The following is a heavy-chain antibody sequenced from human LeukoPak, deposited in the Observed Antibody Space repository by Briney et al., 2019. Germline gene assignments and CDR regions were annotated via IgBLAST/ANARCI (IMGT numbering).Heavy chain of an antibody. V-gene: IGHV4-39*01. J-gene: IGHJ4*02. CDR2: ICYSGST. D-gene: IGHD6-19*01. CDR1: GGSISSSTYY. Sequence: IPSETLSLTCTVSGGSISSSTYYWGWIRQPPGKGLQWIGTICYSGSTYYNPSLKSRVTISVDTSKNQFSLKVNSVTAADTAVYYCASVAGPFDCWGQGTLVTVSS. CDR3: ASVAGPFDC.